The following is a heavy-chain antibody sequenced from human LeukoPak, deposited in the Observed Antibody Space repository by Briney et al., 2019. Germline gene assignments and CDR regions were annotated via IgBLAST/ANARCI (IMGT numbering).Heavy chain of an antibody. D-gene: IGHD6-13*01. Sequence: PSETLSLTCTVSGGSISGYYWSWIRQPAGKGLEWIGRIYTSGSTNYNPSLNSRVTMSIDTSKNQFSLKLSSVTAADTAVYYCARGSGAAAGRSFDIWGQGTMVTVSS. CDR3: ARGSGAAAGRSFDI. CDR2: IYTSGST. CDR1: GGSISGYY. V-gene: IGHV4-4*07. J-gene: IGHJ3*02.